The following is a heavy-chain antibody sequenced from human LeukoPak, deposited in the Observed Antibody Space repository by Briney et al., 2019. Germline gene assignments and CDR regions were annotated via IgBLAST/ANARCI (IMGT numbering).Heavy chain of an antibody. Sequence: GGSLRLSCAASGFTFSNYGMHWVRQVPRXGLEWVAAIWFDGLRKYYADSVKGRLTISRDNSKNTLYLHMNSLSAEDTAVYYCARDLEDSSPFGAFDMWGQGTMVTVSS. CDR2: IWFDGLRK. J-gene: IGHJ3*02. CDR1: GFTFSNYG. CDR3: ARDLEDSSPFGAFDM. V-gene: IGHV3-33*01. D-gene: IGHD3-22*01.